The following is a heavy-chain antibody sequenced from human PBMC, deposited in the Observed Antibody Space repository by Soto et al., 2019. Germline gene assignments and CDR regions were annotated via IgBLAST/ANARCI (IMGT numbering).Heavy chain of an antibody. CDR1: GGSISRSNW. J-gene: IGHJ4*02. V-gene: IGHV4-4*02. CDR3: ARGSYYYVSSSHYYLSDIVY. D-gene: IGHD3-22*01. CDR2: IYHSGST. Sequence: SETLSLTCAVSGGSISRSNWLGWVRQPPGKGLEWIGEIYHSGSTNYNPSLKSRVTISVDKSKNQFSLKLSSVTAADTAVYYCARGSYYYVSSSHYYLSDIVYPGPGPFVTVFS.